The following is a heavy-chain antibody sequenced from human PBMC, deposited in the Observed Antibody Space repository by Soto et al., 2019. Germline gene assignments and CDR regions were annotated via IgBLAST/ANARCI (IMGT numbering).Heavy chain of an antibody. CDR1: GGSISSSSYY. CDR3: ARLDRMTTVTTLNWFDP. D-gene: IGHD4-4*01. Sequence: SETLSLTCTVSGGSISSSSYYWGWIRQPPGKGLEWIGSIYYSGSTYYNPSLKSRVTISVDTSKNQFSLKLSSVTAADTAVYYCARLDRMTTVTTLNWFDPWGQRTLVTVSS. J-gene: IGHJ5*02. CDR2: IYYSGST. V-gene: IGHV4-39*01.